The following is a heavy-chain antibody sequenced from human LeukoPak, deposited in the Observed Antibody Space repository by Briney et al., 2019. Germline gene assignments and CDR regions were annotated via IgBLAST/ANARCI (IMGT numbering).Heavy chain of an antibody. CDR2: TYSRSKWYN. Sequence: SQTLSLTCVVSGDSVSNNSAAWNWIRQSPSGGLEWLGRTYSRSKWYNDYAVSVKSRITISPDTSKNQFSLQLNSVTPEDTGVYYCAREAGGYTNWGQGTLVTVSS. J-gene: IGHJ4*02. CDR3: AREAGGYTN. V-gene: IGHV6-1*01. CDR1: GDSVSNNSAA. D-gene: IGHD3-22*01.